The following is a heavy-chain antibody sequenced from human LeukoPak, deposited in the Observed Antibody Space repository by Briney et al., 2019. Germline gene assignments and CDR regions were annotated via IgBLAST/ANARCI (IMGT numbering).Heavy chain of an antibody. J-gene: IGHJ3*02. D-gene: IGHD3-3*01. CDR3: ARDVPPYYDFWTERGAFDI. Sequence: SETLSLTCTVSGGSISSYYWSWIRQPPGKGLEWIGSIYHSGSTYYNPSLKSRVTISVDTSKNQFSLKLSSVTAADTAVYYCARDVPPYYDFWTERGAFDIWGQGTMVTVSS. CDR2: IYHSGST. V-gene: IGHV4-38-2*02. CDR1: GGSISSYY.